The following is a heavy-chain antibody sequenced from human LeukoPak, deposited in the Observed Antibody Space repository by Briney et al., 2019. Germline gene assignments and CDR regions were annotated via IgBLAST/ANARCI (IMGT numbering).Heavy chain of an antibody. CDR1: GFTFSSYG. Sequence: GGSLRLSCAASGFTFSSYGMHWVRQAPGKGLEWVAVIWYDGSNKYYADSVQGRFTISRDNSKNTLFLQMNSLRADDTAVYYCAREALSGWYDYWGQGTLVTVSS. CDR2: IWYDGSNK. V-gene: IGHV3-33*01. J-gene: IGHJ4*02. D-gene: IGHD6-19*01. CDR3: AREALSGWYDY.